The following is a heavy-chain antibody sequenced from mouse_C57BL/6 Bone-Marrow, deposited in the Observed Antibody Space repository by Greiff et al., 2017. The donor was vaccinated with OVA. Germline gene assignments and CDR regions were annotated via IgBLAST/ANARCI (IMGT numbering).Heavy chain of an antibody. V-gene: IGHV1-80*01. CDR2: IYPGDGDT. Sequence: VQLQQSGAELVKPGASVKISCKASGYAFSSYWMNWVKQRPGKGLEWIGQIYPGDGDTNYNGKFKGKATLTADKSSSTAYMQLSSLTSEDSAVYYCARGGYYGSSAWFAYWGQGTLVTVSA. CDR3: ARGGYYGSSAWFAY. D-gene: IGHD1-1*01. CDR1: GYAFSSYW. J-gene: IGHJ3*01.